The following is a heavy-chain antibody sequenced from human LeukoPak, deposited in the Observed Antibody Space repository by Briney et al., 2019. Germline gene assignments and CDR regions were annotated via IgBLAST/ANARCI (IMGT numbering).Heavy chain of an antibody. J-gene: IGHJ4*02. Sequence: GGSLRLSCAASGFTFSSYWMIWVRQAPGKGPEWVANIKQDGSEKSYVDSVKGRFTISRDNAKNSLYLQINSLRAEDTAVYYCARSRYGDYWGQRTLVTVSS. CDR2: IKQDGSEK. CDR3: ARSRYGDY. CDR1: GFTFSSYW. D-gene: IGHD3-16*01. V-gene: IGHV3-7*01.